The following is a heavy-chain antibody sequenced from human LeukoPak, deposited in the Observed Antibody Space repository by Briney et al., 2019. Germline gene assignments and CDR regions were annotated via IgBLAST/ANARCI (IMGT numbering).Heavy chain of an antibody. V-gene: IGHV4-59*01. CDR1: GGSISTSY. CDR3: AKIFTESSSYFPEY. J-gene: IGHJ4*02. D-gene: IGHD3-22*01. Sequence: SETLSLTCTVSGGSISTSYWSWIRQPPGKGLEWIGYIYSSGSTNYNPSLKSRVTISVDTSKNQFSLKLSSVTAADTAVYYCAKIFTESSSYFPEYWGQGTLVTVSS. CDR2: IYSSGST.